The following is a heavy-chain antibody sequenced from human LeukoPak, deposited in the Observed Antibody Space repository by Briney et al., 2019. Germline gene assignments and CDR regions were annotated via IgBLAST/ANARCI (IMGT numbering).Heavy chain of an antibody. CDR2: IYSGSGT. D-gene: IGHD6-13*01. CDR3: ARSIGYGYGMDV. V-gene: IGHV3-53*01. CDR1: GFIVSSNY. J-gene: IGHJ6*02. Sequence: GGSLRLSCAASGFIVSSNYMSWVRQAPGKGPEWVSVIYSGSGTYYADSVKGRFTISRDNSKNTLYLQMNSQRAEDTAVYYCARSIGYGYGMDVWGQGTTVTVSS.